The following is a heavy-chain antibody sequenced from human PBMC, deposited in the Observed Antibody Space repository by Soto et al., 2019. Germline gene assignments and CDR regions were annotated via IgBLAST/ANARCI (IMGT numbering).Heavy chain of an antibody. CDR3: ARDYVTDTIFGVVIPYGMDV. V-gene: IGHV4-4*07. Sequence: KPSETLSLTCTVSGGSISSYYWSWIRQPAGKGLEWIGRIYTSGSTNYNPSLKSRVTMSVDTSKNQFSLKLSSVTAADTAVYYCARDYVTDTIFGVVIPYGMDVWGQGTTVTVSS. J-gene: IGHJ6*02. CDR2: IYTSGST. D-gene: IGHD3-3*01. CDR1: GGSISSYY.